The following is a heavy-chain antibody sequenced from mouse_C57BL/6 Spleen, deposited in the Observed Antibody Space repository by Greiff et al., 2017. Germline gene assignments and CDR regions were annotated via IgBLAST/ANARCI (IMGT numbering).Heavy chain of an antibody. D-gene: IGHD1-1*01. CDR3: AREEDGSTPWFAY. CDR1: GYTFTSYW. J-gene: IGHJ3*01. Sequence: VQLKESGAELAKPGASVKLSCKASGYTFTSYWMHWVKQRPGQGLEWIGYINPSSGYTKYNQKFKDKATLTADKSSSTAYMQLSSLTYEDSAVYYCAREEDGSTPWFAYWGQGTLVTVSA. V-gene: IGHV1-7*01. CDR2: INPSSGYT.